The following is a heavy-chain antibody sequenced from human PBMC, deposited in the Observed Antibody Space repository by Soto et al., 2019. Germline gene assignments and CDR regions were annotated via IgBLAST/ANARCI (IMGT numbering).Heavy chain of an antibody. J-gene: IGHJ6*02. D-gene: IGHD3-9*01. CDR2: ISHNSGSV. V-gene: IGHV3-23*01. Sequence: SWVRQPPGKGLEWVSFISHNSGSVKYAESVKGRFTIARDNSQNMLFLQMNSLRAEDTAIYYCLTWSHNVLTGPDGYGMDVWGQGTTVTVSS. CDR3: LTWSHNVLTGPDGYGMDV.